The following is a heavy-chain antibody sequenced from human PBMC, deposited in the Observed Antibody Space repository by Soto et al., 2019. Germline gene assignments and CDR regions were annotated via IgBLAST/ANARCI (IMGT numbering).Heavy chain of an antibody. D-gene: IGHD1-26*01. CDR2: IHYSGNT. Sequence: PSETLSLTCTVSGGSISSYYWSWIRQPPGKGLEDVGYIHYSGNTNSNPSLKRRVTISLDSSKNQFSLRLSSVTAAYTAVYYCARHVLGLDYWGQGTPVTVSS. V-gene: IGHV4-59*08. J-gene: IGHJ4*02. CDR3: ARHVLGLDY. CDR1: GGSISSYY.